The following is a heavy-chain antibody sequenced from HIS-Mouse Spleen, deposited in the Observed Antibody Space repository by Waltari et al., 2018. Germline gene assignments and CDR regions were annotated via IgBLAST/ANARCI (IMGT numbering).Heavy chain of an antibody. D-gene: IGHD6-13*01. CDR3: ARGEAEIAAAAYYYYYGMDV. Sequence: WSWIRQPPGKGLEWIGEINHSGSTNYNPSLKSRVTISVDTSKNQFSLKLSSVTAADTAVYYCARGEAEIAAAAYYYYYGMDVWGQGTTVTVSS. V-gene: IGHV4-34*01. CDR2: INHSGST. J-gene: IGHJ6*02.